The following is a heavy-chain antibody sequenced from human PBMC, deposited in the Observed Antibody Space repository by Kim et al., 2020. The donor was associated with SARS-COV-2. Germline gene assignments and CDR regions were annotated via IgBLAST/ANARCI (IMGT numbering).Heavy chain of an antibody. CDR3: ARGGRYSGYEKFDY. J-gene: IGHJ4*02. Sequence: SETLSLTCAVYGGSFSGYYWSWIRQPPGKGLEWIGEINHSGSTNYNPSLKSRVTISVDTSKNQFSLKLSSVTAADTAVYYCARGGRYSGYEKFDYWGQGTLVTVSS. CDR2: INHSGST. D-gene: IGHD5-12*01. V-gene: IGHV4-34*01. CDR1: GGSFSGYY.